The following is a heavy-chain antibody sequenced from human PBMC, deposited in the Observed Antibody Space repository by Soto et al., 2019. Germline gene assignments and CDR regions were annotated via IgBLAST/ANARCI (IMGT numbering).Heavy chain of an antibody. CDR3: AKDTGVLGDYYYYYGMDV. V-gene: IGHV3-23*01. CDR2: ISGSGGST. CDR1: GFTFSSYA. Sequence: GGSLRLCCAASGFTFSSYAMSWVRQAPGKGLEWISCISGSGGSTYYADSVKGRFTISRDNSKNTLYLQMNSLRAEDTAVYYCAKDTGVLGDYYYYYGMDVWGQGTTVTVSS. D-gene: IGHD3-3*01. J-gene: IGHJ6*02.